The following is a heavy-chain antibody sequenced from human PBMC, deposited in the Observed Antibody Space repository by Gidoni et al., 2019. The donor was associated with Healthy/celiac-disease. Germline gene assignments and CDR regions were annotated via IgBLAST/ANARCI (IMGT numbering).Heavy chain of an antibody. CDR2: MNPNSGNT. CDR3: AREWGGGDYDILTGYSPSDGHYYYYGMDV. J-gene: IGHJ6*02. D-gene: IGHD3-9*01. CDR1: GYTFTSYD. V-gene: IGHV1-8*01. Sequence: QVQLVQSGAEVKKPGASVKVSCKASGYTFTSYDINWVRQATGQGLEWMGWMNPNSGNTGYAKKFQGRVTMTRNTSISTAYMELSSLRSEDTAVYYCAREWGGGDYDILTGYSPSDGHYYYYGMDVWGQGTTVTVSS.